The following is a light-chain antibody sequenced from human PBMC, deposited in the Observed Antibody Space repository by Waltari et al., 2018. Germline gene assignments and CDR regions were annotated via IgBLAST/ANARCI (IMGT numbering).Light chain of an antibody. Sequence: QPDLTQPASMSGSPGQSVTISCTGTSSDISDYNFFSWYQQHPGKGPKLIIYYVTNRASGVSNRFSGSKSGNMASLTISGLQAEDEADYYCSAYISRSISYVIFGGGTKLTVL. CDR1: SSDISDYNF. V-gene: IGLV2-14*03. CDR2: YVT. J-gene: IGLJ2*01. CDR3: SAYISRSISYVI.